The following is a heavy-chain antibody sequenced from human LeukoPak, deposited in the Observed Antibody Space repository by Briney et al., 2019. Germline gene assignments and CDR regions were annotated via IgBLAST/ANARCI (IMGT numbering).Heavy chain of an antibody. Sequence: GGSLRLSCAASGFTFSSYSMNWVRQAPGKGLEWVSYISSSSSTIYYADSVKGRFTISRDNSKNTLYLQMNSLRAEDTAAYYCATLYGSARGAFDSWGQGTLVTVSS. CDR1: GFTFSSYS. CDR2: ISSSSSTI. D-gene: IGHD3-10*01. CDR3: ATLYGSARGAFDS. V-gene: IGHV3-48*01. J-gene: IGHJ4*02.